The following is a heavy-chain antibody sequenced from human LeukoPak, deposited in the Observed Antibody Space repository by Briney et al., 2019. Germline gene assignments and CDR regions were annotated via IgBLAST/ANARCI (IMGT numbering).Heavy chain of an antibody. CDR1: GGSFSGYY. CDR3: ARLLMSGSYYYYMDV. CDR2: IYYSGST. D-gene: IGHD3-3*01. J-gene: IGHJ6*03. V-gene: IGHV4-59*01. Sequence: SETLSLTCAVYGGSFSGYYWSWIRQPPGKGLEWIGYIYYSGSTSYNPSLKSRVTISVDTSKNQFSLKLSSVTAADTAVYYCARLLMSGSYYYYMDVWGKGTTVTISS.